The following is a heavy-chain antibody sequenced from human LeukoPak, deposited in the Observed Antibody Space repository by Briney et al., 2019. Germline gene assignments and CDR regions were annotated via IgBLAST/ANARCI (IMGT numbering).Heavy chain of an antibody. D-gene: IGHD3/OR15-3a*01. CDR3: ARQTGSGLFILP. J-gene: IGHJ4*02. CDR2: IYTRGST. Sequence: PSETLSLTCTVSGDSISSGSYYWSWIRQPAGKGLEWIGRIYTRGSTNYNPSLKSRVTISVDTSKNQFSLKLTSVTAADTAVYYCARQTGSGLFILPGGQGTLVTVSS. CDR1: GDSISSGSYY. V-gene: IGHV4-61*02.